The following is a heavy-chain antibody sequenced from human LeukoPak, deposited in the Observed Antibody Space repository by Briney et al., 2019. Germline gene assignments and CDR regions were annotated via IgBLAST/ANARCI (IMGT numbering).Heavy chain of an antibody. CDR1: GYSFTGYY. J-gene: IGHJ4*02. V-gene: IGHV1-2*02. D-gene: IGHD2-15*01. CDR2: INPKSGDT. CDR3: ARVGVVVAANFDY. Sequence: GTSVKVSCKASGYSFTGYYMHWVRQAPGQGLEWMGWINPKSGDTNYAQKFQGGVTMTRDTSISTVHMELSRLRSEDAAVYYCARVGVVVAANFDYWGQGTLVTVSS.